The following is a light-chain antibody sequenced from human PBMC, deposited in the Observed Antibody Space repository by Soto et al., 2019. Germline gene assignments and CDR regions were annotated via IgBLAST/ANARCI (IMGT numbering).Light chain of an antibody. J-gene: IGLJ2*01. V-gene: IGLV2-8*01. CDR3: SSYAGSNTVV. CDR2: EVS. Sequence: QSALTQPPSASGSPGQSVTISCTGSSSDVGGYNYVSWYQQHPGKAPKLMIYEVSKRPSGVPDRLSGSKSGNTASLTVSGLPAEEEADYYCSSYAGSNTVVFGGGTKLTVL. CDR1: SSDVGGYNY.